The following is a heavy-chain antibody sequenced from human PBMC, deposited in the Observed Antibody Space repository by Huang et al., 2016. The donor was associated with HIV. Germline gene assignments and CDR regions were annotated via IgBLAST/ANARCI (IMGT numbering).Heavy chain of an antibody. Sequence: QLQLQESGPGLVKPSETLSLTCSVSGGSISGSSYYWGWIRQPPGKGLEWFGNIYYSGSTYYNPSLKSRVTISVDTSKYQFTLKLNSVTAADTAVYYCENFIQYYDFPKLMDVWGQGTTVTVSS. D-gene: IGHD3-3*01. V-gene: IGHV4-39*01. J-gene: IGHJ6*02. CDR1: GGSISGSSYY. CDR2: IYYSGST. CDR3: ENFIQYYDFPKLMDV.